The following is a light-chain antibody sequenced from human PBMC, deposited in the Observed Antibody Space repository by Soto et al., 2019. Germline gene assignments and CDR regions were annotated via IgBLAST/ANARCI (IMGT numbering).Light chain of an antibody. CDR1: SSDVGSYNR. J-gene: IGLJ1*01. CDR2: DVS. Sequence: QSVLTQPPSVSGSPGQSVAISCTGTSSDVGSYNRVSWYQQPPGTAPKLMIYDVSDRPSGVPDRFSGSKSGNTASLTISGLQAEDEADYYCSSYTTSCTYVFGTGTKVTV. CDR3: SSYTTSCTYV. V-gene: IGLV2-18*02.